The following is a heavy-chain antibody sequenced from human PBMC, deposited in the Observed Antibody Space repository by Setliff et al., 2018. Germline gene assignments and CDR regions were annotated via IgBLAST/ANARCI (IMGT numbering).Heavy chain of an antibody. Sequence: ASVKVSCKASGYTFTSYAMHWVRQAPGQRLEWMGWINAGNGNTKYSQKFQGRVTITRDTSASTAYMELSSLRSEDTAVYYCARELYDSSGYYNYFDHWGQGTLVTVSS. J-gene: IGHJ4*02. CDR3: ARELYDSSGYYNYFDH. V-gene: IGHV1-3*01. CDR2: INAGNGNT. D-gene: IGHD3-22*01. CDR1: GYTFTSYA.